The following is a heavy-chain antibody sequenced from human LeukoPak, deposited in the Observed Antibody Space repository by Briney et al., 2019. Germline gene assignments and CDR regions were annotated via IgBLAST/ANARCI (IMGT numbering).Heavy chain of an antibody. Sequence: PGGSLRLSCAASGFTFSSYWMSWVRQAPGKGLEWVANIKQDGSEKYYVDSVKGRFTISRGNAKNSLYLQMNSLRAEDTAVYYCARYSSSWSPNYYYGMDVWGQGTTVTVSS. CDR2: IKQDGSEK. J-gene: IGHJ6*02. D-gene: IGHD6-13*01. V-gene: IGHV3-7*01. CDR3: ARYSSSWSPNYYYGMDV. CDR1: GFTFSSYW.